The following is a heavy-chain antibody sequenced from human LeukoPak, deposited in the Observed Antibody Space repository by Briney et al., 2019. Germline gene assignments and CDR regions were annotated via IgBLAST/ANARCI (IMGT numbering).Heavy chain of an antibody. CDR3: ARSNSAAFDI. CDR1: GFTFSSYW. CDR2: IKQDGSEK. J-gene: IGHJ3*02. Sequence: GGSLRHSCTASGFTFSSYWKSWVRQAPGKGLEWVANIKQDGSEKYYVDSVKGRFTISRDNAKNSLYLQMNSLRAEDTAVYYCARSNSAAFDIWGQGTMVTVSS. D-gene: IGHD2/OR15-2a*01. V-gene: IGHV3-7*01.